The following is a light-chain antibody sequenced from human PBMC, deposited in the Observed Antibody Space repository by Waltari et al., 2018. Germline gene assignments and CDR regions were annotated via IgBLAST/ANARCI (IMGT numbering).Light chain of an antibody. J-gene: IGKJ1*01. CDR3: QMYVRLPVT. Sequence: ETVLTQSPGTLSLSPGEGATLSCRASQSVGRSLVWYQQQPGRAPRLLIYGASTRATGIPDRFTGSGSGTDFSLTISRLEPEDFAVYYCQMYVRLPVTFGQGTKVEI. V-gene: IGKV3-20*01. CDR1: QSVGRS. CDR2: GAS.